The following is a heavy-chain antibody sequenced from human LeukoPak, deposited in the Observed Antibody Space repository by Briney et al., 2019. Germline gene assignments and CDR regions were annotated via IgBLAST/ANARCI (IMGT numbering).Heavy chain of an antibody. J-gene: IGHJ4*02. Sequence: RRASVKVSCKASGYTFSNYYIHWLRQAPGQGLEWMGIINPSGGSRSYAQKFQGRVTMTRDTSTSTVYMELSSLRSEDTAVYYCARDEGFLEWLILDYWGQGTLVTVSS. CDR3: ARDEGFLEWLILDY. D-gene: IGHD3-3*01. V-gene: IGHV1-46*01. CDR1: GYTFSNYY. CDR2: INPSGGSR.